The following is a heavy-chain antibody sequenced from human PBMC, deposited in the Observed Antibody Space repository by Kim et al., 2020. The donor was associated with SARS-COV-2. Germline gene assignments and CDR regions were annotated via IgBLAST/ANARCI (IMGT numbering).Heavy chain of an antibody. CDR2: IKSKTDGGTT. CDR3: TAVEIAADY. V-gene: IGHV3-15*01. CDR1: GFNFSNAW. J-gene: IGHJ4*02. D-gene: IGHD2-21*01. Sequence: GGSLRLSCAASGFNFSNAWMRWVRQAPGKGLEWGGRIKSKTDGGTTDYAAPVKGRFTISRDDSKNTLYLQMNSLKTEDTAVYYCTAVEIAADYWGQGTLVTVSS.